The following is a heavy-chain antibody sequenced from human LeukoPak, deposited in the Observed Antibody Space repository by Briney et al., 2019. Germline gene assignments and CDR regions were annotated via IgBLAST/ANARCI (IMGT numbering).Heavy chain of an antibody. J-gene: IGHJ5*02. Sequence: PGGSLRLSCAASGFTFSSYGMHWVRQAPGKGLEWVAVIWYDGSNKYYADSVKGRFTISRDNSKNTLYLQMSSLRAEDTAVYYCARVKYSSSYNWFDPWGQGTLVTVSS. CDR1: GFTFSSYG. D-gene: IGHD6-6*01. V-gene: IGHV3-33*01. CDR3: ARVKYSSSYNWFDP. CDR2: IWYDGSNK.